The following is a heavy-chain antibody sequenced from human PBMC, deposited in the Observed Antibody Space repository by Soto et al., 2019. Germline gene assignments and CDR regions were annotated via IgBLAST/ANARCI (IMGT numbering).Heavy chain of an antibody. CDR1: GGSISSGGYY. CDR3: ARDSSGYLYY. D-gene: IGHD3-22*01. J-gene: IGHJ4*02. Sequence: TSETLSLTCTVSGGSISSGGYYWSWIRQHPGKGLEWIGYIYYSGSTYYNPSLKSRVTISVDTSKNQFSLKLSSVTAADTAVYYCARDSSGYLYYWGQGTLVTVSS. V-gene: IGHV4-31*03. CDR2: IYYSGST.